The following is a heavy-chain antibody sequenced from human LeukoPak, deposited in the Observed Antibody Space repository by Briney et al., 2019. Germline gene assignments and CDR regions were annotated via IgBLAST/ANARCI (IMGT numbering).Heavy chain of an antibody. CDR2: INSVGSST. Sequence: GGSLRLSCAASGFTFSSFWMHWVRQAPGKGLVWVSRINSVGSSTSYADSVKGRFTISRDNAKNTLYLQMNSLRAEDTAVYYCARDSAECTGGYCYLVSWGQGTLVTVSS. CDR3: ARDSAECTGGYCYLVS. CDR1: GFTFSSFW. V-gene: IGHV3-74*01. J-gene: IGHJ4*02. D-gene: IGHD2-8*02.